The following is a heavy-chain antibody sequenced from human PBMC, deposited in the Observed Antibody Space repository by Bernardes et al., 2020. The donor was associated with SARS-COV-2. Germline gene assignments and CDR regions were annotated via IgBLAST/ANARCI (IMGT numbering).Heavy chain of an antibody. D-gene: IGHD2-15*01. V-gene: IGHV3-53*01. CDR1: GFTVSSNY. Sequence: GGSLRLSCAASGFTVSSNYMSWVRQAPGKGLEWVSVIYSGGSTYYADSVKGRFTISRDNSKNTLYLQMNSLRAEDTAVYYCARDRAAPYYYYYGMDVWGQGTTVTVSS. J-gene: IGHJ6*02. CDR3: ARDRAAPYYYYYGMDV. CDR2: IYSGGST.